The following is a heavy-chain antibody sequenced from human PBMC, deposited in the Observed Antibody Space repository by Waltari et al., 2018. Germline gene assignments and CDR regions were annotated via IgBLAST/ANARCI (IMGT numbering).Heavy chain of an antibody. J-gene: IGHJ6*02. V-gene: IGHV1-69*05. CDR3: ASMHCSGGSCYAYYYYGMDV. CDR2: IIPIFGTA. CDR1: GGTFSSYA. D-gene: IGHD2-15*01. Sequence: QVQLVQSGAEVKKPGSSVKVSCKASGGTFSSYAISWVRQAPGQGLEWMGGIIPIFGTANYAQKFQGRVTITTDESTSTAYMELCSLRSEDTAVYYCASMHCSGGSCYAYYYYGMDVWGQGTTVTVSS.